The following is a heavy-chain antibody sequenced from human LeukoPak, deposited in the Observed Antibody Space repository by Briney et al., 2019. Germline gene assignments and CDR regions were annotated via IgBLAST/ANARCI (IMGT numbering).Heavy chain of an antibody. CDR3: ARGNMGSGSYWVYYYYYYYMDV. J-gene: IGHJ6*03. V-gene: IGHV4-34*01. D-gene: IGHD3-10*01. CDR2: INHSGSI. CDR1: GGSFSGYY. Sequence: SETLSLTCAVYGGSFSGYYWSWIRQPPGKGLEWIGEINHSGSINYNPSLKSRVTISVDTSKNQFSLKLSSVTAADTAVYYCARGNMGSGSYWVYYYYYYYMDVWGKGTTVTVSS.